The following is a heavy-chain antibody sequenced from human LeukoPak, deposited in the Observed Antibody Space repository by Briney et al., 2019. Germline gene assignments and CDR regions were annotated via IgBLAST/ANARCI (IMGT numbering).Heavy chain of an antibody. J-gene: IGHJ4*02. CDR3: AKDLVSYYDILTGYSAFDY. Sequence: GGSLRLSCAASGFTFSSYAMSWVRQAPGKGLEWVSAISGSGGSTYYADSVKGRFTISRDNSKDTLYLQMNSLRAEDTAVYYCAKDLVSYYDILTGYSAFDYWGQGTLVTVSS. CDR1: GFTFSSYA. CDR2: ISGSGGST. V-gene: IGHV3-23*01. D-gene: IGHD3-9*01.